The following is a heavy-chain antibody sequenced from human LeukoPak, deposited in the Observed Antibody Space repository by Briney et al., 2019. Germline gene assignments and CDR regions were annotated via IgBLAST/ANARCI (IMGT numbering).Heavy chain of an antibody. CDR1: GGSFSDYF. Sequence: PSETLSLTCAVYGGSFSDYFWNWIRQPPGKGLEWIGEINHGGGTRYNPSLKSRATISVDTSKKQFSLNLTSVTAADTAVYYCARGEDGTGDYRPTYFDSWGQGTLDTVSS. CDR2: INHGGGT. V-gene: IGHV4-34*01. J-gene: IGHJ4*02. D-gene: IGHD4-17*01. CDR3: ARGEDGTGDYRPTYFDS.